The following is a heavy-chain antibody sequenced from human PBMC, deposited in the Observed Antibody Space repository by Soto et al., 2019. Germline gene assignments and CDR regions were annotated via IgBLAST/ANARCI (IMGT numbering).Heavy chain of an antibody. CDR1: GGSISSSSYY. J-gene: IGHJ4*02. D-gene: IGHD5-18*01. CDR3: ARQVYTAMDCNFDY. CDR2: IYYSGST. V-gene: IGHV4-39*01. Sequence: SETLSLTCTVSGGSISSSSYYWGWIRQPPGKGLEWIGSIYYSGSTYYNPSLKSRVTISVDTSKNQFSLKLSSVTAADTAVYYCARQVYTAMDCNFDYWGQGTLVTVSS.